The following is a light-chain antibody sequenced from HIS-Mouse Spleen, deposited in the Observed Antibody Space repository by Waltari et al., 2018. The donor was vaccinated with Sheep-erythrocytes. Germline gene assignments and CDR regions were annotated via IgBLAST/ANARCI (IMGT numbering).Light chain of an antibody. CDR2: EGS. V-gene: IGLV2-23*01. J-gene: IGLJ3*02. Sequence: QSALTQPASVSGSPGPSITIPCTGTSTHAGSYNLVPRYQQHPGKAPKLMIYEGSKRPSGVSNRFSGSKSGNTASLTISGLQAEDEADYYCCSYAGSSTPWVFGGGTKLTVL. CDR3: CSYAGSSTPWV. CDR1: STHAGSYNL.